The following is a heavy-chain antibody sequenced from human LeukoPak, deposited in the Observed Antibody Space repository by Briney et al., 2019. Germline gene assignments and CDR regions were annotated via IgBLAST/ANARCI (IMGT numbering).Heavy chain of an antibody. Sequence: GESLKISCQGSGYSFTNYWIAWVRQMPGKGLEWMGIIYPGDSDTRYSPSFQGQVTISADKSISTAYLQWSSLKASDTAMYYCASNDILTGYYIDYWGQGTLVTVSS. CDR2: IYPGDSDT. V-gene: IGHV5-51*01. CDR3: ASNDILTGYYIDY. CDR1: GYSFTNYW. J-gene: IGHJ4*02. D-gene: IGHD3-9*01.